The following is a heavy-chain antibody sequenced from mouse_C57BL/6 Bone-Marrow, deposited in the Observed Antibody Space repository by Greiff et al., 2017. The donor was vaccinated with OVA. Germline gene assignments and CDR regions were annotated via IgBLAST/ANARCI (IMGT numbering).Heavy chain of an antibody. D-gene: IGHD1-1*01. Sequence: VQLQQSGAELVRPGASVKLSCKASGYTFTDYYINWVKQRPGQGLEWIARIYPGSGNTYYNEKFKGKATLTAEKSSSTAYMQLSSLTSEDSAVYFCARAILRDGYFDYWGQGTTLTVSS. J-gene: IGHJ2*01. CDR3: ARAILRDGYFDY. V-gene: IGHV1-76*01. CDR2: IYPGSGNT. CDR1: GYTFTDYY.